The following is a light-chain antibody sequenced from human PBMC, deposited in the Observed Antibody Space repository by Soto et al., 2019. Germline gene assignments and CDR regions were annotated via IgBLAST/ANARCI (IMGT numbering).Light chain of an antibody. CDR1: SNDVGAYNY. CDR2: EVS. V-gene: IGLV2-14*01. CDR3: SSFSNTSPLWV. J-gene: IGLJ3*02. Sequence: QSVLTQPASVSGSPGQSITLSCTGTSNDVGAYNYVSWYQQHPGNAPKLIIYEVSNRPSGVSNRFSGSKSGNTASLTISGLRAEDEADYYCSSFSNTSPLWVFGGGTKLTVL.